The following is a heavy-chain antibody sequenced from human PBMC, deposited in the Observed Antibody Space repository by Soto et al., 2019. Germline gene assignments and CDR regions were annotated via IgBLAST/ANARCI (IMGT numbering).Heavy chain of an antibody. CDR3: ARDRARYSYGFNYYYYGMDV. V-gene: IGHV1-69*13. CDR2: IIPIFGTA. Sequence: GASVKVSCKASGGTFSSYAISWVRQAPGQGLEWMGGIIPIFGTANYAQKFQGRVTITADESTSTAYMELSSLRSEDTAAYYCARDRARYSYGFNYYYYGMDVWG. CDR1: GGTFSSYA. D-gene: IGHD5-18*01. J-gene: IGHJ6*02.